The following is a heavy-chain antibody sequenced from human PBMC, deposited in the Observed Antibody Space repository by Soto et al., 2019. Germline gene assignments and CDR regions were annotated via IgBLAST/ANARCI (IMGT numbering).Heavy chain of an antibody. V-gene: IGHV4-31*03. CDR3: ARGGGYCTNGVCYPSWYFDL. CDR1: GGSISSGGYY. D-gene: IGHD2-8*01. Sequence: QVQLQESGPGLVKPSPPLSLTCTVSGGSISSGGYYWRWIRQHPGKGLEWIGYIYYSGSTYYNPSLKSRVTISVDTSKNQYSLKLSSVTAADTAVYYCARGGGYCTNGVCYPSWYFDLWGRGTLVTVSS. J-gene: IGHJ2*01. CDR2: IYYSGST.